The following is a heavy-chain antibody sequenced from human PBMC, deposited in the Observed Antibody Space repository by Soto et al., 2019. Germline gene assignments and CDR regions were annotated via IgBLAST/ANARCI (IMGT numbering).Heavy chain of an antibody. CDR3: ARDLDFWEYYYYYGMDV. CDR2: ISYDGSNK. J-gene: IGHJ6*02. CDR1: GFTFSSYA. Sequence: QVQLVESGGGVVQPGRSLRLSCAASGFTFSSYAMHWVRQAPGKGLEWVAVISYDGSNKYYADSVKGRFTISRDNSKNTLYLQMNSLRAEDTAVYYCARDLDFWEYYYYYGMDVWGQGTTVTVSS. V-gene: IGHV3-30-3*01. D-gene: IGHD3-3*01.